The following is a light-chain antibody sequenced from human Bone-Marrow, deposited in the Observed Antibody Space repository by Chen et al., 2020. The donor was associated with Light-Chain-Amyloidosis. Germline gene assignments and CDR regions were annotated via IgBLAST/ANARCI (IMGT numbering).Light chain of an antibody. CDR2: DDS. CDR3: QVWDRSSDRPV. V-gene: IGLV3-21*02. Sequence: SYVLTKPSSVSVAPGQTATIDWGGNNIGSTSVHWYQQTPGQAPLLVVYDDSDRPSGIPERLSGSNSGNTATLTISRVEAGDEADYYCQVWDRSSDRPVFGGGTKLTVL. J-gene: IGLJ3*02. CDR1: NIGSTS.